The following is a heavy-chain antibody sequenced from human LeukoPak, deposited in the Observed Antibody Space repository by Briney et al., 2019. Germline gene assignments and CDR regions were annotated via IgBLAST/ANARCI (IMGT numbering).Heavy chain of an antibody. V-gene: IGHV3-33*01. J-gene: IGHJ4*02. CDR1: GFPFSSYG. CDR3: ARDLSAAFDF. D-gene: IGHD6-19*01. Sequence: PGGSLRLSCAASGFPFSSYGMHWVRQAPGRGLEWVARLVYDARSDYANSVKGRFSISSDDSKNTLFLDMSNLRVEDTALYYCARDLSAAFDFWGQGVLVTVSS. CDR2: LVYDARS.